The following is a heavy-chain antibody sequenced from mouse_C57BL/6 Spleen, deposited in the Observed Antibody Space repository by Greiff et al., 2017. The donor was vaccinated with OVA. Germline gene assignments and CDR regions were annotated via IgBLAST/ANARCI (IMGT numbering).Heavy chain of an antibody. CDR3: APITTVVEWYFDV. J-gene: IGHJ1*03. D-gene: IGHD1-1*01. CDR1: GFNIKNTY. V-gene: IGHV14-3*01. Sequence: VQLKESVAELVRPGASVKLSCTASGFNIKNTYMHWVKQRPEQGLEWIGRIDPANGNTKYAPKFQGKATITADTSSNTAYLQLSSLTSEDTAIYYCAPITTVVEWYFDVWGTGTTVTVSS. CDR2: IDPANGNT.